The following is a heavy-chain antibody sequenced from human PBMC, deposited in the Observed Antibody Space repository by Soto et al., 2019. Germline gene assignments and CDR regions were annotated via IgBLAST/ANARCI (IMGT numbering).Heavy chain of an antibody. V-gene: IGHV1-24*01. Sequence: ASVKVSCKVSGYTLTELSMHWVRQAPGKGLEWMGGFDPEDGETIYAQKFQGRVTMTEDTSTDTAYMELSSLRSEDTAVYYCETDATTMYYFDYWGQGTLVTVSS. D-gene: IGHD4-4*01. CDR3: ETDATTMYYFDY. CDR1: GYTLTELS. J-gene: IGHJ4*02. CDR2: FDPEDGET.